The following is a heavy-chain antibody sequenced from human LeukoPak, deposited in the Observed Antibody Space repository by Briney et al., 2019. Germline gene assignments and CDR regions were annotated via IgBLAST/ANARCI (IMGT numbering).Heavy chain of an antibody. D-gene: IGHD3-10*02. Sequence: GGSLRLSCAASGLTVSSNCMSWVRQAPGKGLGWVSLIYSGGSTYYTDSVKGRFTISRDNAKNSLYLQMNSLRAEDTAVYYCAELGITMIGGVWGKGTTVTISS. J-gene: IGHJ6*04. CDR3: AELGITMIGGV. CDR1: GLTVSSNC. CDR2: IYSGGST. V-gene: IGHV3-53*01.